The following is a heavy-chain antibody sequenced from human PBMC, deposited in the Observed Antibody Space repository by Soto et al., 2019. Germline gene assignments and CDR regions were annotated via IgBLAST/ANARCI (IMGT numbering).Heavy chain of an antibody. D-gene: IGHD2-2*02. CDR2: IYYSGRT. J-gene: IGHJ5*02. Sequence: QVQLQESGPGLVKPSETLSLTCTVSGGSISSYYWSWIRQPPGKGLEWIGYIYYSGRTNYNPYLKIRVTISLDTSKNQFSLKLSSVTAADTAVYYCARGYCSSTSCYIWDNWFDPWGQGTLVTVSS. V-gene: IGHV4-59*01. CDR1: GGSISSYY. CDR3: ARGYCSSTSCYIWDNWFDP.